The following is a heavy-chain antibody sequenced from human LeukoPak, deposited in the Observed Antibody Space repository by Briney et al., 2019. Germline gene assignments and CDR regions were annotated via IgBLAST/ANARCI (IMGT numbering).Heavy chain of an antibody. CDR1: GFTFSSYS. CDR3: ARKFFDSSGRAFDI. V-gene: IGHV3-21*01. J-gene: IGHJ3*02. Sequence: GGSLRLSCEASGFTFSSYSMNWVRQAPGKGLEWVSSISTSSTYIYYADSVKGRFTISRDSAKNSLYLQMNSLRAEDTAVYYCARKFFDSSGRAFDIWGQGTMVTVSS. CDR2: ISTSSTYI. D-gene: IGHD3-22*01.